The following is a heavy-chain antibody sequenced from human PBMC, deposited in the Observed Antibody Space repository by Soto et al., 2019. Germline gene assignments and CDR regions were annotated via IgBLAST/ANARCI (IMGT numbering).Heavy chain of an antibody. CDR1: GFPFSSYA. CDR2: FNFDGAT. CDR3: AKDYYMGV. Sequence: GGSLRLSCAASGFPFSSYAMSWVRQAPGTGLEWVSSFNFDGATHYIDSAKGRFTISRDNSKNTLYLQMSSLRAEDTAVYYCAKDYYMGVWAKGTTVTVS. J-gene: IGHJ6*03. V-gene: IGHV3-23*01.